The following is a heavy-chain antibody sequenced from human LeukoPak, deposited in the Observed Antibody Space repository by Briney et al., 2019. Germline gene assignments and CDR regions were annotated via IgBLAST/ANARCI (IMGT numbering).Heavy chain of an antibody. D-gene: IGHD6-13*01. CDR1: GFTFSSYG. CDR3: ARGGGVAAACTSPLDY. Sequence: PGGSLRLSCAASGFTFSSYGMHWVRQAPGKGLEWVAVIWYDGSNKYYADSVKGRFTISRDNSKNTLYLQMNSLRAEDTAVYYCARGGGVAAACTSPLDYWGQGTLVTVSS. J-gene: IGHJ4*02. V-gene: IGHV3-33*01. CDR2: IWYDGSNK.